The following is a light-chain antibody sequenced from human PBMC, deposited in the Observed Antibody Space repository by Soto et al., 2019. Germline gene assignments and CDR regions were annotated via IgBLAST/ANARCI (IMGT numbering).Light chain of an antibody. CDR1: STDVGRYSL. CDR2: EGS. J-gene: IGLJ3*02. Sequence: QSVLTQPASVSGSPGQSIAVSCTGTSTDVGRYSLVSWYQQHPGKAPKLIIYEGSKRPPGVSNRFSGSKSGNTASLTTSGLQAEDEAAYYCSSYTTSSSLVFGGGTKLTVL. CDR3: SSYTTSSSLV. V-gene: IGLV2-14*02.